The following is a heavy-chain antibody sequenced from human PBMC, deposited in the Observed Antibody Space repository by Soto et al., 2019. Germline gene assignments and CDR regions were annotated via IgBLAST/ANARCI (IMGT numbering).Heavy chain of an antibody. CDR3: AREGVAPYYYYGIDV. CDR1: GYTFTRSG. V-gene: IGHV1-18*01. J-gene: IGHJ6*02. Sequence: GASVKVSCKASGYTFTRSGISWVRQAPGQGPEWMGWISSYNGDTNYAQTFQGRVTMTTDTSTSTAYMELRSLGSDDTAVYYCAREGVAPYYYYGIDVWGQGTPVTVS. CDR2: ISSYNGDT. D-gene: IGHD5-12*01.